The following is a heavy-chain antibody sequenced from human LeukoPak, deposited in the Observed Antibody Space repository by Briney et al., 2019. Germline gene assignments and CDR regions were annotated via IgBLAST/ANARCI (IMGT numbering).Heavy chain of an antibody. Sequence: SVKVSCKASGTTFRNHAINWVRQAPGQGLEWMGRIIPIVPVVNYAQNFQARVTITADTSTSTAYLELSNLRSEDTAIYYCARTQNPIRGYRSPGYSSGPSGFWGQGTLVSVSS. CDR1: GTTFRNHA. CDR2: IIPIVPVV. J-gene: IGHJ4*02. D-gene: IGHD6-25*01. V-gene: IGHV1-69*04. CDR3: ARTQNPIRGYRSPGYSSGPSGF.